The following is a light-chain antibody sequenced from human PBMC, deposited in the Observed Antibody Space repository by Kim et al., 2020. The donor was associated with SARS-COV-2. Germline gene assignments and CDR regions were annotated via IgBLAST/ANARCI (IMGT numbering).Light chain of an antibody. J-gene: IGLJ2*01. CDR2: GRN. CDR3: SSRDNSLNHVV. CDR1: SLRTYF. Sequence: FGQTVNITCQGDSLRTYFATWYQQKPGQAPVVVLYGRNRRPSGIPDRFSGSNSVNTDSLTITGAQAEDEADYFCSSRDNSLNHVVFGGGTQLTVL. V-gene: IGLV3-19*01.